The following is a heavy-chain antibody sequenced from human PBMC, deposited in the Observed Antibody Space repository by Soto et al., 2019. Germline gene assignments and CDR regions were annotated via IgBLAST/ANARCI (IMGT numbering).Heavy chain of an antibody. D-gene: IGHD4-17*01. Sequence: ESGGGLIQPGGSLRLSCAASGFTVSSNYMNWVRQDPGRGLEWVSSIHSDGTTYYADSVRGRFTISRDNSKNTVYLQMNSLRAEDTAVYYCARRTTVTTIFDFWGQGTLVTVSS. CDR1: GFTVSSNY. CDR2: IHSDGTT. V-gene: IGHV3-53*01. J-gene: IGHJ4*02. CDR3: ARRTTVTTIFDF.